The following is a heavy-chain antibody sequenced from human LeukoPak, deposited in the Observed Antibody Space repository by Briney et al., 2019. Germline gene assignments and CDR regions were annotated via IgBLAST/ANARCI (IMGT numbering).Heavy chain of an antibody. CDR1: GFTFSSYA. V-gene: IGHV3-23*01. J-gene: IGHJ2*01. CDR3: AKAPFVVVPAAMGESDWYFDL. D-gene: IGHD2-2*01. Sequence: PGGSLRLSCAASGFTFSSYAMSWVRQAPGKGLEWVSAISGSGGSTYFADSVKGRFTISRDNSKNTLYLQMNSLRVEDTAVYYCAKAPFVVVPAAMGESDWYFDLWGRGTLVTVSS. CDR2: ISGSGGST.